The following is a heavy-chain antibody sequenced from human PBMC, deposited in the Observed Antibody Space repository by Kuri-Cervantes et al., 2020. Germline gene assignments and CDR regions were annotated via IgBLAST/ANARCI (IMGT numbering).Heavy chain of an antibody. D-gene: IGHD3-10*01. CDR1: GFTFSAYS. CDR3: ARSRWFGELLYFDY. Sequence: GESLKISCTTSGFTFSAYSMTWVRQAPGKGLEWISHIDVNSSNVTYADSVKGRFSMSRDNDKNSVFLQMSSLRAEDTAVYYCARSRWFGELLYFDYWGQGTLVTVSS. CDR2: IDVNSSNV. J-gene: IGHJ4*02. V-gene: IGHV3-48*01.